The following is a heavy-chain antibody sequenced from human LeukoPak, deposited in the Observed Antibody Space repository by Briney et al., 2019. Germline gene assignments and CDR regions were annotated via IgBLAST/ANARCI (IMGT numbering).Heavy chain of an antibody. J-gene: IGHJ6*02. CDR3: AKDSRGWLTYGMDV. V-gene: IGHV3-33*06. CDR1: GFTFSSYG. CDR2: IWYDGSNK. Sequence: PGRSLRLSCAASGFTFSSYGMHWVRQAPGKGLEWVAVIWYDGSNKYYADSVKGRFTISRDNSKNTLYLQMNSLRAEDTAVYYCAKDSRGWLTYGMDVWGQGTTVTVSS. D-gene: IGHD4/OR15-4a*01.